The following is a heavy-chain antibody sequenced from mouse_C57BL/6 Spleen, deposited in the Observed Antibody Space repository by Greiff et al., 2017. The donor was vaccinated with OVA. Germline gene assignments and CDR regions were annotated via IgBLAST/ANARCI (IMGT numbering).Heavy chain of an antibody. CDR3: ARYYYGSSPWYFDV. CDR1: GYAFSSYW. D-gene: IGHD1-1*01. Sequence: VQLQQSGAELVKPGASVKISCKASGYAFSSYWMNWVKQRPGKGLEWIGQIYPGDGDTNYNGKFKGKATLTADKSSSTAYMQLSSLTSEDSAVYFCARYYYGSSPWYFDVWGTGTTVTVSS. CDR2: IYPGDGDT. V-gene: IGHV1-80*01. J-gene: IGHJ1*03.